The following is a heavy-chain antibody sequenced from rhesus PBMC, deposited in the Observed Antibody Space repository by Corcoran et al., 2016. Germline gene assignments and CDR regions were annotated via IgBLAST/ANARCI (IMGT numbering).Heavy chain of an antibody. D-gene: IGHD6-31*01. V-gene: IGHV4-106*01. CDR3: ASPAGGSGWEYFDY. CDR1: GGSISDSYY. CDR2: IYGSGGST. J-gene: IGHJ4*01. Sequence: QVQLQESGPGLVKPSETLSLTCAASGGSISDSYYSSWIRQPPGKGLDWIGYIYGSGGSTYYNPSLKSRVTVSIDTSKNQFSLKLSSVTAADTAVYYCASPAGGSGWEYFDYWGQGVLVTVSS.